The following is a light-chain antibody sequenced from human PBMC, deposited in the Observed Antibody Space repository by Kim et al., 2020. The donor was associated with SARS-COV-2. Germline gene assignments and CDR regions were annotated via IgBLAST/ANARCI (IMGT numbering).Light chain of an antibody. J-gene: IGLJ2*01. CDR3: QAWDSSPRP. CDR1: KLGDKY. CDR2: QDS. Sequence: SYELTQPPSVSVSPGQTASITCSGDKLGDKYACWYQQKPGQSPVLVIYQDSKRPSGIPERFSGSNSGNTATLTISGTQAMDEADYYCQAWDSSPRPFGGGTQLTVL. V-gene: IGLV3-1*01.